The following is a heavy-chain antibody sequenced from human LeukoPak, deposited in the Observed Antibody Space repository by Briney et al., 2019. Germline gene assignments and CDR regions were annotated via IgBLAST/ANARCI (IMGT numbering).Heavy chain of an antibody. V-gene: IGHV3-23*01. Sequence: AGGSPRLSCAASGFTFNNYAMSWVRQAPGKGLEWVSAISGSGGSTYYADSVRGRFTISRDNSKNTLSLEMNSLRAEDTAVYYCAKDQHSSGWYVADYWGQGTLVTVSS. J-gene: IGHJ4*02. CDR2: ISGSGGST. CDR3: AKDQHSSGWYVADY. CDR1: GFTFNNYA. D-gene: IGHD6-19*01.